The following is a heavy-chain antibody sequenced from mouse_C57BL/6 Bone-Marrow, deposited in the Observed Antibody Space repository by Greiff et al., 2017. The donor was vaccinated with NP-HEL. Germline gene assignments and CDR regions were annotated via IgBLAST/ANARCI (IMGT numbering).Heavy chain of an antibody. CDR1: GYTFTSYW. V-gene: IGHV1-61*01. J-gene: IGHJ2*01. CDR2: IYPSDSET. CDR3: ARRAYYSNFYYFDY. D-gene: IGHD2-5*01. Sequence: QVQLQQPGAELVRPGSSVKLSCKASGYTFTSYWMDWVKQRPGQGLEWIGNIYPSDSETHYNQKFKDKATLTVEKSSSTAYMQLSSLTSEDSAVYYCARRAYYSNFYYFDYWGQGTTLTVSS.